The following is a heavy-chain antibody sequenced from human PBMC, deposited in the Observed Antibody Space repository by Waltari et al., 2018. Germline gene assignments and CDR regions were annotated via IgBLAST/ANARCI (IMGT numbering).Heavy chain of an antibody. J-gene: IGHJ3*02. CDR3: ARGYVGAFDM. Sequence: EVQVVESGGGLVQPGGSVGLPGAASGLTFTNFYMAWVSQTPGKGLEWVASIKQDGSAKYYVDSVRGRFTISRDNAKNSLFLQMNSLRAEDTAVYYCARGYVGAFDMWGQGTMVTVSS. D-gene: IGHD1-20*01. CDR1: GLTFTNFY. V-gene: IGHV3-7*01. CDR2: IKQDGSAK.